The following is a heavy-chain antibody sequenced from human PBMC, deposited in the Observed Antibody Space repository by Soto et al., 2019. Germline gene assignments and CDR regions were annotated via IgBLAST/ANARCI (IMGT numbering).Heavy chain of an antibody. D-gene: IGHD1-26*01. J-gene: IGHJ4*01. CDR1: GGCISNAGYY. Sequence: PSETRSLTCSVSGGCISNAGYYWSWVHHPPGKGLEWIGYIYYSGSTYYNPSLKSRATISLDTSKKQFSLKLSSVPAADTAVYYCARVLLVSLPLFNFDYWGEGSIVAIST. CDR3: ARVLLVSLPLFNFDY. CDR2: IYYSGST. V-gene: IGHV4-30-4*01.